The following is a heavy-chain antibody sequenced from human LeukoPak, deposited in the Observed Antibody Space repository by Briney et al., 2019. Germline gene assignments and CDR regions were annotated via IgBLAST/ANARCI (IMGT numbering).Heavy chain of an antibody. J-gene: IGHJ6*04. CDR2: ISSSGSTI. V-gene: IGHV3-48*03. CDR3: ASLNYSSTSCLGMDV. D-gene: IGHD2-2*01. Sequence: GGSLRLSCAASGFTFSSYEMNWVRQAPGKGLEWVSYISSSGSTIYYADSVKGRFTISRDNAKNSLYLQMNSLRAEDTAVYYCASLNYSSTSCLGMDVWGKGTTVTVSS. CDR1: GFTFSSYE.